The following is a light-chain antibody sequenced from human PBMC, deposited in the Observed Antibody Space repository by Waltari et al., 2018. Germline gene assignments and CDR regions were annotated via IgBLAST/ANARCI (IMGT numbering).Light chain of an antibody. Sequence: QSVLTQPPSVSGTPGQRVSISCSGSRSNIGSNTVNWYRQLPGTAPKLLIYTNNLRPTGEPDRVSGSTSGTSASLAISGLQPEDEADYYCATWDDSLTGVVFGGGTKLPV. CDR2: TNN. CDR1: RSNIGSNT. CDR3: ATWDDSLTGVV. J-gene: IGLJ3*02. V-gene: IGLV1-44*01.